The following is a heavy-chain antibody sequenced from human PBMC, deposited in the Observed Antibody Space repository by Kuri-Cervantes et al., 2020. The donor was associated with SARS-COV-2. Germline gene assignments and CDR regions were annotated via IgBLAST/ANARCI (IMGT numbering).Heavy chain of an antibody. CDR2: ISGGGGST. CDR1: GFTFSSYA. J-gene: IGHJ1*01. D-gene: IGHD2-15*01. V-gene: IGHV3-23*01. CDR3: AKRGGYCSGGSCSLPFQH. Sequence: GESLKISCAASGFTFSSYAMGWVRQAPGKGLEWVSAISGGGGSTYYADSVKGRFTISRDNSKNTLYLQMNSLRAEDTAVYYCAKRGGYCSGGSCSLPFQHWGQGTLVTVSS.